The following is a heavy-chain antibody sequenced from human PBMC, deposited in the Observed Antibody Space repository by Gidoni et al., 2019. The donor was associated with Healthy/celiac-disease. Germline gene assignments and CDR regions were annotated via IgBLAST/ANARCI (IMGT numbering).Heavy chain of an antibody. D-gene: IGHD4-17*01. CDR2: IRSKAYGGTT. CDR1: GFTFGGYA. V-gene: IGHV3-49*03. CDR3: TRDSVTSDFDY. Sequence: EVQPVDSGGGLVQPGRSLRLSSPASGFTFGGYAMSCFRQAPGKGLEWVGFIRSKAYGGTTEYAESVKGRFTISRDDSKSIAYLKMNSLKTEDTAVYYWTRDSVTSDFDYWGQGTLVTVSS. J-gene: IGHJ4*02.